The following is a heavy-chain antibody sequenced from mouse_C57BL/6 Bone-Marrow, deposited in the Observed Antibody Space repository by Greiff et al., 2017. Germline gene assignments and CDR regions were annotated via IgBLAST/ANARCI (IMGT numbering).Heavy chain of an antibody. D-gene: IGHD2-4*01. CDR2: IYPRSGNT. V-gene: IGHV1-81*01. J-gene: IGHJ3*01. CDR3: ARDGGIYYDPFAY. Sequence: QVQLQQSGAELARPGASVKLSCKASGYTFTSYGISWVKQRTGQGLEWIGEIYPRSGNTYYNEKFKGKATLTADKSSSTAYMELRSLTSEDAAVYFCARDGGIYYDPFAYWGKGTLVTVSA. CDR1: GYTFTSYG.